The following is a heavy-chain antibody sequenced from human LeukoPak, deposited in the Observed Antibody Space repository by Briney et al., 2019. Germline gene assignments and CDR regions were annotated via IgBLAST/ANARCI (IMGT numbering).Heavy chain of an antibody. V-gene: IGHV3-15*01. CDR3: TTDPNLRYYDSSGYYLNLDY. D-gene: IGHD3-22*01. J-gene: IGHJ4*02. Sequence: PGGSLRLSCAASGFTFTNAWMNWVRQAPGKGLEWVGRIRSKTDGGTTDYAAPVKGRFTISRDDSKNTLYLQMNSLKTEDTAVYYCTTDPNLRYYDSSGYYLNLDYWGQGTLVTVSS. CDR2: IRSKTDGGTT. CDR1: GFTFTNAW.